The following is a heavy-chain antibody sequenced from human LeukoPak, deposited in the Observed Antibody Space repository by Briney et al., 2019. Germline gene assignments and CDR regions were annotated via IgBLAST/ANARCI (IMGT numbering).Heavy chain of an antibody. CDR2: IYYSGST. J-gene: IGHJ1*01. CDR1: GGSISSYY. V-gene: IGHV4-59*01. Sequence: SETLSLTCTVSGGSISSYYWSWIRQPPGKGLEWIGYIYYSGSTNYSPSLKSRVTISVDTSKNQFSLKLSSVTAADTAVYYCASSPVAPSGYPYFQHWGQGTLVTVSS. CDR3: ASSPVAPSGYPYFQH. D-gene: IGHD3-22*01.